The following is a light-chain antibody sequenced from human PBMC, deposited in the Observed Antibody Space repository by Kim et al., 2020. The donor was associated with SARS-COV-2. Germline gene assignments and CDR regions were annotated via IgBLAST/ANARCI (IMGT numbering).Light chain of an antibody. CDR2: QDS. CDR3: QAWDGSTEV. J-gene: IGLJ1*01. CDR1: KLGDKY. Sequence: SYELTQPPSVSVSPGQTASITCSGDKLGDKYACWYQQKPGQSPVLVISQDSKRPSGISERFSGSNSGNTATLTISGTQAMDEADYYCQAWDGSTEVFGAGTKVTVL. V-gene: IGLV3-1*01.